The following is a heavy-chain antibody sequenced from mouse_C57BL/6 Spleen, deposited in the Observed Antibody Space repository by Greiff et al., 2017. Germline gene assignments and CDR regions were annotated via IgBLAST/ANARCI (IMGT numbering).Heavy chain of an antibody. CDR2: IDPSDSYT. CDR1: GYTFTSYW. J-gene: IGHJ2*01. D-gene: IGHD2-3*01. Sequence: QVQLQQSGAELVKPGASVKLSCKASGYTFTSYWMQWVKQRPGQGLEWIGEIDPSDSYTNYNQKFKGKATLTVDTSSSTAYMQLSSLTSEDSAVYYCARGAPIGWLLDYWGQGTTLTVSS. V-gene: IGHV1-50*01. CDR3: ARGAPIGWLLDY.